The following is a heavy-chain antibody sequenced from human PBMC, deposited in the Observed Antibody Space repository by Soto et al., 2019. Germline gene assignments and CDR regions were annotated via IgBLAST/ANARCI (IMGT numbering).Heavy chain of an antibody. CDR1: GFTFSNYG. Sequence: QVQLVESGGGVVQPGRSLRLSCAVSGFTFSNYGMHWVRQDPGKGLEWVAVIWYDGRNKYYADSVKGRFAISRDNSKNTWCLRMSSLRGEDTAVYYCASDSEAYSSGGSCSEGSLDPWGQGTLVTVSS. CDR3: ASDSEAYSSGGSCSEGSLDP. V-gene: IGHV3-33*01. CDR2: IWYDGRNK. D-gene: IGHD2-15*01. J-gene: IGHJ5*02.